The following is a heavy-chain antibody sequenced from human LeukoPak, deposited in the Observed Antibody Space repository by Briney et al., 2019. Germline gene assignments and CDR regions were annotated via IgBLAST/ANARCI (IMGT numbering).Heavy chain of an antibody. V-gene: IGHV4-39*01. CDR1: GGSISSSSYY. CDR3: ARAGYYDSSGYYYWYIDY. Sequence: PSETLSLTCTVSGGSISSSSYYWGWIRQPPGKGLEWIGSIYYSGSTYYNPSLKSRVTISVDTSKNQFSLKLSSVTAADTAVYYCARAGYYDSSGYYYWYIDYWGQGTLVTVSS. J-gene: IGHJ4*02. D-gene: IGHD3-22*01. CDR2: IYYSGST.